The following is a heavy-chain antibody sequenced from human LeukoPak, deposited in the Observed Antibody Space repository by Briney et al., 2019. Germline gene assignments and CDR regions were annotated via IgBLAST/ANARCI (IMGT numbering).Heavy chain of an antibody. CDR2: ISAYNGNT. V-gene: IGHV1-18*01. J-gene: IGHJ6*03. Sequence: ASVTVSCKASGYTFTKYGISWVRQAPGQGLEWMAWISAYNGNTNYAQNLQDRVTMTTDTSTSTAYMELRSLRSDDTAAYYCARSGAGPQYYYMDVWGKGTTVTVSS. D-gene: IGHD5-12*01. CDR3: ARSGAGPQYYYMDV. CDR1: GYTFTKYG.